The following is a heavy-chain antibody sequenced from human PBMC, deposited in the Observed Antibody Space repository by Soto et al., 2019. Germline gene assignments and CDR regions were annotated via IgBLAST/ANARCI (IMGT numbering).Heavy chain of an antibody. CDR1: GGSISSAAYC. Sequence: SETLSLTCTVSGGSISSAAYCWSWIRQSPDKGLEWIGHIYDGGTTYSSPSLKGRVTISADTSETQFSLKLNSVSAADTAVYYFARGPSADKVDYWCQGIQVTVSS. J-gene: IGHJ4*02. V-gene: IGHV4-30-4*01. CDR3: ARGPSADKVDY. CDR2: IYDGGTT.